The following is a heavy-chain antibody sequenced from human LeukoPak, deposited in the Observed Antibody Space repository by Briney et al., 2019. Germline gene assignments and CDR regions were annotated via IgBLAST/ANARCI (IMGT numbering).Heavy chain of an antibody. CDR3: ARVNYDSSGYYYSYYYYYMDV. D-gene: IGHD3-22*01. CDR2: IYYSGST. V-gene: IGHV4-59*01. CDR1: GGSISSYY. Sequence: SXTLXLTCTVSGGSISSYYWSWIRQPPGKGLXWIGYIYYSGSTNYNPSLKSRVTISVDTSKNQFSLKLSSVTAADTAVYYCARVNYDSSGYYYSYYYYYMDVWGKGTTVTVSS. J-gene: IGHJ6*03.